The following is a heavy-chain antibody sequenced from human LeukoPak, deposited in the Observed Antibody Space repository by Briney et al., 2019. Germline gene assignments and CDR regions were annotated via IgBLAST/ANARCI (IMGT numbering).Heavy chain of an antibody. CDR2: IRGSGGGT. CDR1: GFTFNSYA. J-gene: IGHJ4*02. Sequence: PGGSLRLSCAASGFTFNSYAMSWVRQAPGKGLEWVSAIRGSGGGTYYADSVKGRFTISRDNSKNTLYLQMNSLRAEDTAVYYCAKGRLGYTYGDFDYWGQGTLVTVSS. V-gene: IGHV3-23*01. D-gene: IGHD5-18*01. CDR3: AKGRLGYTYGDFDY.